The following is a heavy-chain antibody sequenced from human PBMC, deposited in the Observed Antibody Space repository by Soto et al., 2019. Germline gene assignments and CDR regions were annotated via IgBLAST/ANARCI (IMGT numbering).Heavy chain of an antibody. J-gene: IGHJ4*02. V-gene: IGHV3-23*01. D-gene: IGHD3-10*01. CDR3: AFNSGSGSYYFDY. CDR1: GFTFSSYA. Sequence: EVQLLESGGGLVQPGGSLSLSCAASGFTFSSYAMWWVRRAPGKGLECVSAISGGGETTYYADSVKGRFTISRDNSKNTLYLQMNSMRAEDTAVYYCAFNSGSGSYYFDYWGQGTLVTVSS. CDR2: ISGGGETT.